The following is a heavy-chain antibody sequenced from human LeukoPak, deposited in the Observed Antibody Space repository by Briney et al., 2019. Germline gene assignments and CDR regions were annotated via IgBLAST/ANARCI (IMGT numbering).Heavy chain of an antibody. V-gene: IGHV1-18*01. D-gene: IGHD1-1*01. CDR1: GYTFTSYG. CDR3: AREERPLVQLARYYYYMDV. Sequence: ASVKVSCKASGYTFTSYGISWVRQAPGQGLEWMGWISAYNGNTNYAQKLQGRVTMTTDTSTSTAYMELRSLRSDDTAVYYCAREERPLVQLARYYYYMDVWGKGTTVTISS. J-gene: IGHJ6*03. CDR2: ISAYNGNT.